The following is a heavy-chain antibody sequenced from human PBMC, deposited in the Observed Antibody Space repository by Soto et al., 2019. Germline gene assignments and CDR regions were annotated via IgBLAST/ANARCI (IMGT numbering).Heavy chain of an antibody. D-gene: IGHD2-21*01. CDR1: GFTLSSYS. Sequence: XGSLRLSCAAAGFTLSSYSMNWVRQAPRKGLEWVSYISSSSSTMYYADSVKGRVTISRDNAKNSLYLQMYSLRDEDTAVYYCVRGRSDSLMDVWGQGPTVTVSS. V-gene: IGHV3-48*02. CDR3: VRGRSDSLMDV. J-gene: IGHJ6*02. CDR2: ISSSSSTM.